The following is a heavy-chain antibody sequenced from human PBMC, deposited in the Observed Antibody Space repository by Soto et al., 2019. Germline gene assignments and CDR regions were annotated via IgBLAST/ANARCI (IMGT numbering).Heavy chain of an antibody. Sequence: GGSLRLSCTASGFTFSSQWLHWVRQAPGKGLEWVSSIMNDGRTTYHVDSVKGRFTVSRDNSKNMLYMQMNSLRAEDTAVYYCAKRPLSIITFDYWGLGTLVTVSS. CDR1: GFTFSSQW. CDR2: IMNDGRTT. D-gene: IGHD3-22*01. CDR3: AKRPLSIITFDY. J-gene: IGHJ4*02. V-gene: IGHV3-74*01.